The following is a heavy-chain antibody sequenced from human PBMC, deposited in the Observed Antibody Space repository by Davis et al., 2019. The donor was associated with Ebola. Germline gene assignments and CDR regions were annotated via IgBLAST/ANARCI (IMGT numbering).Heavy chain of an antibody. Sequence: GGSLRLSCAASGFTFSTYDMHWVRQAPGKGLQWVAVIWDDGSNKYYADSVRGRFTISRDIAKNTLFLQMNSLTADDSAVYYCTRDFDWHDGSWGQGTLVTVSS. CDR3: TRDFDWHDGS. D-gene: IGHD3-9*01. CDR2: IWDDGSNK. CDR1: GFTFSTYD. V-gene: IGHV3-33*08. J-gene: IGHJ5*02.